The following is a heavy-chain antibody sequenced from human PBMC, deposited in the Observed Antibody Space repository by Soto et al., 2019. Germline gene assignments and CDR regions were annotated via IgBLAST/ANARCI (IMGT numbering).Heavy chain of an antibody. CDR2: ISNDGDKK. V-gene: IGHV3-30*03. J-gene: IGHJ4*02. Sequence: QVQLVESGGGVVQPGGSLRLSCAASGFTLSSYGMHWVRQAPGKGLEWGAVISNDGDKKYYADSVKGRFPISRDNSKNTLYVQMGSMEPEATAVYYWARRVGDLDITILGVARYWGQGTLVTVSS. CDR1: GFTLSSYG. D-gene: IGHD3-3*01. CDR3: ARRVGDLDITILGVARY.